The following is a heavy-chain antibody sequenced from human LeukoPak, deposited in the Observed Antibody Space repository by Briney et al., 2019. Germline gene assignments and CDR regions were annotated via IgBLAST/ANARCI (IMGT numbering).Heavy chain of an antibody. CDR3: ARGTFSPQGSYYGH. Sequence: GGSLRLSCAASGFTVSTNYMSWVRQAPGKGLEWVSVIYSGGSTYYADSVKGRFTISRDNSKNTLYLQMNSLRVEDTALYYCARGTFSPQGSYYGHWGQGTRVTVSS. CDR2: IYSGGST. CDR1: GFTVSTNY. V-gene: IGHV3-53*01. D-gene: IGHD3-10*01. J-gene: IGHJ4*02.